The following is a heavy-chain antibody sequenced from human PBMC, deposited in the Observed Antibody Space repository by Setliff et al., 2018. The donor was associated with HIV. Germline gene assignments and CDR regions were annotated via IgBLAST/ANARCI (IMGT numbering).Heavy chain of an antibody. Sequence: GGSLRLSCTTSGFTFGDYAMNWVRQAPGKGLEWVGFIRSKPYGGTTEYAASVKGRFIISRDDSKSIAYLQMNSLKTEDTAVYYCTRVSREVRGVIYYYYMDVWGKGTTVTVSS. CDR1: GFTFGDYA. CDR3: TRVSREVRGVIYYYYMDV. V-gene: IGHV3-49*04. D-gene: IGHD3-10*01. CDR2: IRSKPYGGTT. J-gene: IGHJ6*03.